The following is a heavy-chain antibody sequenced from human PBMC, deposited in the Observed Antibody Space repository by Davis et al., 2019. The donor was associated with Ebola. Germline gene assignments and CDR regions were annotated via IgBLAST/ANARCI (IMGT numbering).Heavy chain of an antibody. Sequence: GESLKISCVASGFTFSSQAMSWVRQAPGKGLEWVSAITGGGGSTYYADSVKGRFTISRDHSKNTLNLQMNSLRAEDTAVYYCARVPGPDPYYYYMDVWGKATTVTVSS. J-gene: IGHJ6*03. CDR2: ITGGGGST. CDR3: ARVPGPDPYYYYMDV. CDR1: GFTFSSQA. V-gene: IGHV3-23*01. D-gene: IGHD1-14*01.